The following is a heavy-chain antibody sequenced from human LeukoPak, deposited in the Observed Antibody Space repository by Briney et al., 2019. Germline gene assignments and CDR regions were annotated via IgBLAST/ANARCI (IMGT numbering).Heavy chain of an antibody. V-gene: IGHV3-30-3*01. J-gene: IGHJ3*02. CDR1: GFTFSSYA. Sequence: GGSLRLSCAASGFTFSSYAMHWVRQAPGKGLVWEAVISYDGSNKYYADSVKGRFTISRDNSKNTLYLQMNSLRAEDTAVYYCARVYGSSLWAFDIWSQGTMVTVSS. CDR2: ISYDGSNK. CDR3: ARVYGSSLWAFDI. D-gene: IGHD6-13*01.